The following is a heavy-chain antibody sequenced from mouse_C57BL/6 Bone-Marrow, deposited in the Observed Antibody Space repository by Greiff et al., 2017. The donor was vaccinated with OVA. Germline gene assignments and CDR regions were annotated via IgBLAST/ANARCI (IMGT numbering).Heavy chain of an antibody. J-gene: IGHJ4*01. D-gene: IGHD4-1*02. CDR3: ARPPTGTLYAMDY. Sequence: EVKLVESGGGLVQPGGSLKLSCAASGFTFSDYYMYWVRQTPEKRLEWVAYISNGGGSTYYPDTVKGRFTISRDNAKNTLYLQMSRLKSEDTAMYYCARPPTGTLYAMDYWGQGTSVTVSS. CDR2: ISNGGGST. V-gene: IGHV5-12*01. CDR1: GFTFSDYY.